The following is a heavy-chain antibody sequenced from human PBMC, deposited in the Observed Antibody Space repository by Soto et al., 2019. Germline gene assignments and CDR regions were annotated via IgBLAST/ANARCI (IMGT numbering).Heavy chain of an antibody. V-gene: IGHV3-30*03. J-gene: IGHJ4*02. CDR1: GFIFISYG. CDR2: ISYDGINK. Sequence: GGSLRLSCAASGFIFISYGMHWVRQAPGKGLEWVALISYDGINKYYADSVKGRFTISRDNSKNMVYLQMNSLRAEDTAVYYCAITGSGWYFDYWGQGTLVTVSS. CDR3: AITGSGWYFDY. D-gene: IGHD6-19*01.